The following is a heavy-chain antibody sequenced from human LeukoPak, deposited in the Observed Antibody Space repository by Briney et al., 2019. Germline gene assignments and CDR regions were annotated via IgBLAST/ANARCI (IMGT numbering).Heavy chain of an antibody. CDR1: GFTFSSYE. V-gene: IGHV3-48*03. CDR3: AREGSAGIFGYYFDY. J-gene: IGHJ4*02. CDR2: ISSSGSTI. Sequence: PGGSLRLSCAASGFTFSSYEMNWVRQAPGKGLEWVSYISSSGSTIYYADSVKGRFTISRDNAKNSLYLQMNSLRAEDTAVYYCAREGSAGIFGYYFDYWGQGTLVTVSS. D-gene: IGHD6-13*01.